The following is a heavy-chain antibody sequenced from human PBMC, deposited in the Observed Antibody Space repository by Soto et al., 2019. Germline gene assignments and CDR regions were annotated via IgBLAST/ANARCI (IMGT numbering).Heavy chain of an antibody. D-gene: IGHD1-26*01. CDR2: INPSGGRT. J-gene: IGHJ3*02. CDR3: ARDHSGSSRAFDI. CDR1: GYTFTHHY. V-gene: IGHV1-46*01. Sequence: ASVKVSCKASGYTFTHHYIHWVRQAPGQGLDWVGVINPSGGRTNYAQKFQGRVTMTGDTSTRTAYMELSSLRSEDTAVYYCARDHSGSSRAFDIWGQGTMVTVSS.